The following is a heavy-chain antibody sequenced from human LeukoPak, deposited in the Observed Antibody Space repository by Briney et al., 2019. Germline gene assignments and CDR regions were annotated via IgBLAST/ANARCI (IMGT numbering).Heavy chain of an antibody. CDR3: ARWGWFGESHGGAYYYYGMDV. V-gene: IGHV1-2*02. J-gene: IGHJ6*02. CDR1: GYTFTGYY. Sequence: VASVKVSCKASGYTFTGYYMHWVRQAPGQGLEWMGWINPNSGGTNYAQKFQGRVTMTRDTSISTAYMELSRLRSDDTAVYYCARWGWFGESHGGAYYYYGMDVWGQGTTVTVSS. CDR2: INPNSGGT. D-gene: IGHD3-10*01.